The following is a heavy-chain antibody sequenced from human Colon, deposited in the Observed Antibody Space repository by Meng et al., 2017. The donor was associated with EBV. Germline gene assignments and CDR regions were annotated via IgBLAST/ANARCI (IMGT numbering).Heavy chain of an antibody. D-gene: IGHD2-21*02. CDR3: ARGPYCGGDRYWFDP. Sequence: LLPQESDSGLVHPSQSLSLPCAVSGDSISSGDYSWSWIRQPPGQGLEWIGYIYHGGTTYNTSLKSRVTISVDNSKNQLSLRLTSVTAADTAVYYCARGPYCGGDRYWFDPWGQGTLVTVSS. CDR1: GDSISSGDYS. CDR2: IYHGGTT. V-gene: IGHV4-30-2*01. J-gene: IGHJ5*02.